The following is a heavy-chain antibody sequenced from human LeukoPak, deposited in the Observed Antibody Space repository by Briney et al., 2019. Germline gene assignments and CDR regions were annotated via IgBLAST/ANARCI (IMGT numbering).Heavy chain of an antibody. J-gene: IGHJ4*02. CDR1: GFTFSSYE. D-gene: IGHD6-13*01. CDR2: ISSSGSTI. Sequence: GGSLRLSCAASGFTFSSYEMNWVRQAPGKGLEWVSYISSSGSTIYYADSVKGRFTISRDNAKNSLYLQMNSLRAEDTAVYYCAKDRCSSSWYFSSYWGQGTLVTVSS. CDR3: AKDRCSSSWYFSSY. V-gene: IGHV3-48*03.